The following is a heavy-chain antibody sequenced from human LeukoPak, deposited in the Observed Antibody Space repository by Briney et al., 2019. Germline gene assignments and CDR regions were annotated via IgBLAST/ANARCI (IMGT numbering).Heavy chain of an antibody. CDR2: ISGSGGST. CDR1: GFTFSSYA. J-gene: IGHJ4*02. V-gene: IGHV3-23*01. D-gene: IGHD2-15*01. CDR3: ARGSDQRAYCSGGSCSYYFDY. Sequence: PGGSLRLSCAASGFTFSSYAMSWVRQAPGKGLEWVSAISGSGGSTYYADSMRGRFTISRDNSKNTLYLQMNSLRAEDTAVYCCARGSDQRAYCSGGSCSYYFDYWGQGTLVTASS.